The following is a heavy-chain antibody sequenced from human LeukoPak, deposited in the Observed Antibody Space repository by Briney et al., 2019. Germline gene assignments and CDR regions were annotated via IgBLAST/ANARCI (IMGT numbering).Heavy chain of an antibody. CDR2: INTNTGNP. V-gene: IGHV7-4-1*02. CDR1: GYTFTSYA. Sequence: ASVKVSCKASGYTFTSYAMNWVRQAPGQGLEWMGWINTNTGNPTYAQGFTGRFVFSLDTFVSTAYLQISSLKAEDTAVYYCARGYYGSGRLTFNYWGQGTLVTVSS. J-gene: IGHJ4*02. CDR3: ARGYYGSGRLTFNY. D-gene: IGHD3-10*01.